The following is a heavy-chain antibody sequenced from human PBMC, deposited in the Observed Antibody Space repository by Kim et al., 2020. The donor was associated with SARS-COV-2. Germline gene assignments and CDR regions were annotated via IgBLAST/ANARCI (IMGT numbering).Heavy chain of an antibody. Sequence: SGPTLVKPTQTLTLTCTFSGFSLSTSGMCVTWIRQPPGKPLEWLARIDCDDDKYYNTSLKTRPTISKDTSKNQVVLTMTNMDPVDTLTDYCARIRGIGTTLAQSFRFFTDVRGQGTPVTVSS. CDR3: ARIRGIGTTLAQSFRFFTDV. CDR1: GFSLSTSGMC. CDR2: IDCDDDK. J-gene: IGHJ6*02. V-gene: IGHV2-70*11. D-gene: IGHD1-1*01.